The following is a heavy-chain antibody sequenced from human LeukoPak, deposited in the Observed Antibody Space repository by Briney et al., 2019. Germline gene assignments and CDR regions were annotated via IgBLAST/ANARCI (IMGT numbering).Heavy chain of an antibody. D-gene: IGHD6-13*01. V-gene: IGHV4-39*07. CDR2: IYYSGST. J-gene: IGHJ5*02. Sequence: SETLSLTCTVSGGSISSSSYYWGWIRQPPGKGLEWIGSIYYSGSTYYNPSLKSRVTISVDTSKNQFSLKLSSVTAADTAVYYCATLYSSSHWFDPWGQGTLVTVSS. CDR1: GGSISSSSYY. CDR3: ATLYSSSHWFDP.